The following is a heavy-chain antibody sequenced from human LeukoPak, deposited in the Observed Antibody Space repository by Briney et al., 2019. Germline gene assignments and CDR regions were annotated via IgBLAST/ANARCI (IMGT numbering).Heavy chain of an antibody. CDR3: ARETIAAAYFDY. CDR2: INRDGSEK. CDR1: GFTFSSYW. Sequence: GGSLRLSCAASGFTFSSYWMNWVRQAPGKGLEWVANINRDGSEKYYVDSVKGRFTISRDNTKNSLYLQMNSLRAEDTAVYYCARETIAAAYFDYWGQGTLVTVSS. V-gene: IGHV3-7*01. J-gene: IGHJ4*02. D-gene: IGHD6-13*01.